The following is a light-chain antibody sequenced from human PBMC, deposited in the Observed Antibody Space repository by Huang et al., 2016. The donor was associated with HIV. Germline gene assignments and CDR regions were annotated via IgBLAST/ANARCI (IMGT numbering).Light chain of an antibody. CDR1: QSVLYNSNTKNY. Sequence: IVMTQSPDSLAVSLGERATINCRSSQSVLYNSNTKNYLAWYQQKPGQPPKLLIYWASTRESGVPDRFSGSGSGTDFTLTISSLQAEDVAIYYCQQYYSSPLTFGGGTKVQIK. CDR2: WAS. CDR3: QQYYSSPLT. J-gene: IGKJ4*01. V-gene: IGKV4-1*01.